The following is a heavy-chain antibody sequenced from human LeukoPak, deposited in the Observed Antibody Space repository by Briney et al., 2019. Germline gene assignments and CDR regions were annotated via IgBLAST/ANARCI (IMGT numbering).Heavy chain of an antibody. CDR2: IYYSGST. V-gene: IGHV4-59*01. CDR3: ASQGSSWYGDYYYMDV. D-gene: IGHD6-13*01. CDR1: GVSISSYY. Sequence: PSETLSLTCTVSGVSISSYYWSWIRQPPGKGLEWIGYIYYSGSTNYNPSLKSRVTISVDTSKNQFSLKLSSVTAADTAVYYCASQGSSWYGDYYYMDVWGKGTTVTVSS. J-gene: IGHJ6*03.